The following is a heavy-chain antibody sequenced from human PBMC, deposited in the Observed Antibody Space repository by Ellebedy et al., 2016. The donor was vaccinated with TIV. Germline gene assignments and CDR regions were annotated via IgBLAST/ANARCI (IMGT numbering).Heavy chain of an antibody. CDR1: GFTFSCCA. J-gene: IGHJ5*02. CDR3: ARDVWGGGWA. Sequence: GESLKISCAASGFTFSCCAMSWVRQAPGKGLEWVSVIDNRGDTTYADSVKGRFTISRDNAKNSVYLQLSSLGAEDTAVYYCARDVWGGGWAWGQGTPVTVSS. CDR2: IDNRGDTT. D-gene: IGHD6-19*01. V-gene: IGHV3-23*01.